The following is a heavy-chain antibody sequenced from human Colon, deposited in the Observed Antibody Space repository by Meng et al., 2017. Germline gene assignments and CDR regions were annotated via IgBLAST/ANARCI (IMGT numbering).Heavy chain of an antibody. Sequence: HVQLHQWGAGPLEPSETLSLTWAVYGGSFSGYYWSWIRQPPGKGLEWIGEINHSGTTNFNPSLESRVTISIDTSKNQISLNVTSLTAADTAVYYCARGLFSRLRSLWFDPWGQGTLVTVSS. CDR2: INHSGTT. D-gene: IGHD2/OR15-2a*01. V-gene: IGHV4-34*01. CDR3: ARGLFSRLRSLWFDP. CDR1: GGSFSGYY. J-gene: IGHJ5*02.